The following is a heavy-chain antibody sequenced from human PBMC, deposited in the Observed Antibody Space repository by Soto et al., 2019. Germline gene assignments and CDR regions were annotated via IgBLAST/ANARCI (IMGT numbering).Heavy chain of an antibody. V-gene: IGHV4-4*07. J-gene: IGHJ4*02. CDR2: IYASGTT. Sequence: DSLALTCTVSGGSMHNYCWRWTRQPAGKGLGWLGRIYASGTTNYNPSLKRRVTMSVDTSKNQFSLNLSAVTAADTSFYSCARKTTDGMRFDDWGRGTWVTVSP. CDR1: GGSMHNYC. CDR3: ARKTTDGMRFDD.